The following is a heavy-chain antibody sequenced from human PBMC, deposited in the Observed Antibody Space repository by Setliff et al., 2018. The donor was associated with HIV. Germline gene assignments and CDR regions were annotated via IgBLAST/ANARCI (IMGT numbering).Heavy chain of an antibody. CDR3: ARDRGAARPVYMDV. CDR1: GYTFSNYN. J-gene: IGHJ6*03. V-gene: IGHV1-18*01. D-gene: IGHD6-6*01. CDR2: INTYNGDT. Sequence: GASVKVSCKASGYTFSNYNITWVRQAPGQGLAWMGWINTYNGDTSYAQNLQGRVTMTIDTSTSTAYMELRSLRSDDTAVYYCARDRGAARPVYMDVWGKGTTVTVS.